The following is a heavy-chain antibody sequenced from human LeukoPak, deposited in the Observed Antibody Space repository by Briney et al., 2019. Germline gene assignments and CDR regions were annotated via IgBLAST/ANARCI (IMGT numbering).Heavy chain of an antibody. CDR2: IVVGSGNT. V-gene: IGHV1-58*01. D-gene: IGHD3-22*01. CDR3: AASPDYYDSSGYSYYFDY. Sequence: TSVKVSCKASGFTFTSSAVQWVRQARGQRREWIGWIVVGSGNTNYAQKFQERVTITRDMSTSTAYMELSSLRSEDTAVYYCAASPDYYDSSGYSYYFDYWGQGTLVTVSS. CDR1: GFTFTSSA. J-gene: IGHJ4*02.